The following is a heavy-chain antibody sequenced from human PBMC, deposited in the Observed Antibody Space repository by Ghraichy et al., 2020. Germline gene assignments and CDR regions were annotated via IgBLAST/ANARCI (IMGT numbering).Heavy chain of an antibody. Sequence: SETLSLTCTVSGGSIRGSSDYWGWIRQPPGKGLEWIGHMFYSGSTYYNPSLKSRVTISIDTSKSQFSLELGSLTAADTAVYYCARRGSIIGTAGRWFDPWGQGTLVTVSS. CDR3: ARRGSIIGTAGRWFDP. CDR2: MFYSGST. J-gene: IGHJ5*02. D-gene: IGHD1-7*01. V-gene: IGHV4-39*01. CDR1: GGSIRGSSDY.